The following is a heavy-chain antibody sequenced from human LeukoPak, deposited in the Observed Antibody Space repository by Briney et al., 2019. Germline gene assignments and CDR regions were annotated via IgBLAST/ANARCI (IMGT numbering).Heavy chain of an antibody. CDR1: GYTFTGYY. CDR3: AGAVWAARPVYYYYYYMDV. Sequence: ASVKVSCKASGYTFTGYYMHWVRQAPGQGLEWMGWINPNSGGTNYAQKFQGRVTITADESTSTAYMELSSLRSEDTAVYYCAGAVWAARPVYYYYYYMDVWGKGTTVTVSS. J-gene: IGHJ6*03. D-gene: IGHD6-6*01. CDR2: INPNSGGT. V-gene: IGHV1-2*02.